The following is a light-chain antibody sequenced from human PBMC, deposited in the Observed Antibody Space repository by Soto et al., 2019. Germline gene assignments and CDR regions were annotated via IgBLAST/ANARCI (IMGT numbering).Light chain of an antibody. CDR2: ANI. CDR3: QSYDSSLSAWKV. CDR1: NTNIGAGYD. Sequence: QSVLTRPPSVSGAPGQRVSISCTGSNTNIGAGYDVNWYQQLPGTAPKLLIYANINRPSGVPDRFSGSKSGASAFLVITGLQAEDEADYYCQSYDSSLSAWKVFGGGTKLTVL. V-gene: IGLV1-40*01. J-gene: IGLJ3*02.